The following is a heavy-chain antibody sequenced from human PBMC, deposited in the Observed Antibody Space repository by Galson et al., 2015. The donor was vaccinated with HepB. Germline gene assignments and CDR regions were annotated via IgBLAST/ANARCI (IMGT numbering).Heavy chain of an antibody. V-gene: IGHV3-53*01. J-gene: IGHJ4*02. Sequence: SLRLSCAISEFTVGSDYMTWVRQAPGKGLEWVSIFYNGATYSSDSVKGRFTISRDNSKNTLYLQMNSLRAEDTAVYYCAKKGDIAAAGTHWGQGTLVTVSS. D-gene: IGHD6-13*01. CDR3: AKKGDIAAAGTH. CDR1: EFTVGSDY. CDR2: FYNGAT.